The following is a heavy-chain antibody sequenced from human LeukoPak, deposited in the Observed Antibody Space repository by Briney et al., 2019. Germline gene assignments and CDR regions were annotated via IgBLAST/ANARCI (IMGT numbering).Heavy chain of an antibody. D-gene: IGHD6-6*01. Sequence: MTGGSLRLSCAASGFIFSDYYMSWICQAPGKGLEFVSNISRSSSFTNYADSVKGRFPISRDNAKKSLYLQMNSLRAEDTAVYYCARLSIWDSPIPYFDYWGQGTLVTVSS. V-gene: IGHV3-11*06. J-gene: IGHJ4*02. CDR1: GFIFSDYY. CDR2: ISRSSSFT. CDR3: ARLSIWDSPIPYFDY.